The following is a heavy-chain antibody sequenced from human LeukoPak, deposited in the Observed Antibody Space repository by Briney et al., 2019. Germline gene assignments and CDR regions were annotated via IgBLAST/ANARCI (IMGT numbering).Heavy chain of an antibody. V-gene: IGHV3-66*01. CDR2: VYSGGST. D-gene: IGHD4-17*01. CDR3: ARGGGDRNPFDY. CDR1: GFTVSSNY. Sequence: PGGSLRLSCAVPGFTVSSNYMSWVRQAPGKGLEWVSIVYSGGSTYYTDSVKGRFIISRDNSKDTLYLQMNRLRAEDTAVYYCARGGGDRNPFDYWGQGTLVTVSS. J-gene: IGHJ4*02.